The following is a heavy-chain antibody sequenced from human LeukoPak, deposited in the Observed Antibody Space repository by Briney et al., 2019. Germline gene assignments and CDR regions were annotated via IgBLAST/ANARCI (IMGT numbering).Heavy chain of an antibody. CDR3: ARDQYSSGWYVLPGDY. J-gene: IGHJ4*02. CDR2: INPSGGST. V-gene: IGHV1-46*01. Sequence: ASVKVSCKASGYTFTSYYMHWVRQAPGQGLEWTGIINPSGGSTSYAQKFRGRVTMTRDTSTSTVYMELSSLRSEDTAVYYCARDQYSSGWYVLPGDYWGQGTLVTVSS. CDR1: GYTFTSYY. D-gene: IGHD6-19*01.